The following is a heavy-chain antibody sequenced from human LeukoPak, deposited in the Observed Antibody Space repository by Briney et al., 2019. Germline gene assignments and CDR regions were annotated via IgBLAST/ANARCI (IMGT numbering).Heavy chain of an antibody. CDR2: ISAYNGNT. Sequence: ASVKVSCKASGYTFTSYGISWVRQAPGQGLEWMGWISAYNGNTNYAQKLQGRVTMTTDTSTSTAYMELSSLRSEDTAVYYCVSGYQPPPFDYWGQGTLVTVSS. CDR1: GYTFTSYG. J-gene: IGHJ4*02. CDR3: VSGYQPPPFDY. D-gene: IGHD3-22*01. V-gene: IGHV1-18*01.